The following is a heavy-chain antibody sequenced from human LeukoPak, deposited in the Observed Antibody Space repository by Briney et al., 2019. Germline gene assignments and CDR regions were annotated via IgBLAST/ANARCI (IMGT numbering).Heavy chain of an antibody. V-gene: IGHV3-21*01. J-gene: IGHJ3*02. CDR3: ARGGTGATKDDTFDI. D-gene: IGHD1-26*01. Sequence: GGSLRLSCAASGFSLSNYTMNWVRLAPGKGLEWVSSISSSGSYIYYADSVKGRFTISRDNAENSLYLQMISLRAEDTALYYCARGGTGATKDDTFDIWGQGTMVTVSS. CDR2: ISSSGSYI. CDR1: GFSLSNYT.